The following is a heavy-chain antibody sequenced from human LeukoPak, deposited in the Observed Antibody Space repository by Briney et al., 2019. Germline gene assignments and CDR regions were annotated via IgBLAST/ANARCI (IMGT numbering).Heavy chain of an antibody. J-gene: IGHJ4*02. CDR3: ARDRWIQLWKPFDY. CDR2: IKQDGSEK. D-gene: IGHD5-18*01. CDR1: GFTFSSYW. V-gene: IGHV3-7*01. Sequence: GGSLRVSCAASGFTFSSYWMSWVRQAPGNGLEWVANIKQDGSEKYYVDSVKGRFTISRDNAKNSLYLQMNSLRAEDTAVYYCARDRWIQLWKPFDYWGQGTLVTVSS.